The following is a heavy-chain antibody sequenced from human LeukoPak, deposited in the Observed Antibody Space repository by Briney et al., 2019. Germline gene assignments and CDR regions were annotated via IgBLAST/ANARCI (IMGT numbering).Heavy chain of an antibody. D-gene: IGHD3-9*01. J-gene: IGHJ4*02. CDR1: GFTFSSYA. CDR2: ISSNGGST. Sequence: GRSLRLSCSASGFTFSSYAMHWVRQAPGKGLEYVSAISSNGGSTYYADSVKGRFAISRDNSKNTLYLQMSSLRAEDTAVYYCVKDRSEYFDWLLGFDYWGQGTLVTVSS. V-gene: IGHV3-64D*06. CDR3: VKDRSEYFDWLLGFDY.